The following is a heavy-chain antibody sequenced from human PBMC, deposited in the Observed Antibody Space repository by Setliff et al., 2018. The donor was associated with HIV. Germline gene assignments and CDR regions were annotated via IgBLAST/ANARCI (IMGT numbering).Heavy chain of an antibody. J-gene: IGHJ5*02. CDR3: ARHAVPHYYDSSGPS. V-gene: IGHV4-59*08. D-gene: IGHD3-22*01. CDR1: GGSITGYF. CDR2: IYYNGNT. Sequence: SETLSLTCTVSGGSITGYFWNWIRQSPGKGLEWIGYIYYNGNTNYNPTLNSRGTISVDTSKNQFSLKLNSVTAADTAVYYCARHAVPHYYDSSGPSWGPGTLVTVSS.